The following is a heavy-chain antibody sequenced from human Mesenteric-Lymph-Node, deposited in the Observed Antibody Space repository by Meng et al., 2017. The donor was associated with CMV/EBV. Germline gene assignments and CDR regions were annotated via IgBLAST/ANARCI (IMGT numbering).Heavy chain of an antibody. CDR1: GGSISSHY. Sequence: GSLRLSCTVSGGSISSHYWSWIRQPPGMGLQWIGYIYYSGSTNYNPSLKSRVSISVDTSKNQVSLKLSSVTAADTAVYYCAREDKRVPTATSYYYGMDVWGQGTTVTVSS. V-gene: IGHV4-59*11. CDR2: IYYSGST. D-gene: IGHD2-15*01. J-gene: IGHJ6*02. CDR3: AREDKRVPTATSYYYGMDV.